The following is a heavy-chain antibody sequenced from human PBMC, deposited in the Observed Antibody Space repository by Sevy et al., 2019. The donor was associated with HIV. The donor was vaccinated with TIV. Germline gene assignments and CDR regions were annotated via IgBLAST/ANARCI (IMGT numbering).Heavy chain of an antibody. CDR2: ISYDGSNK. V-gene: IGHV3-30-3*01. CDR3: AKAGLTTLDY. Sequence: GGSLRLSCAASGFTFSSYAMHWVRQAPGKGLEWVAVISYDGSNKYYADSVKGRFTISRDNSKNTLYLQMNSLRAEDTAVYYCAKAGLTTLDYWGQGTLVTVSS. CDR1: GFTFSSYA. J-gene: IGHJ4*02. D-gene: IGHD4-4*01.